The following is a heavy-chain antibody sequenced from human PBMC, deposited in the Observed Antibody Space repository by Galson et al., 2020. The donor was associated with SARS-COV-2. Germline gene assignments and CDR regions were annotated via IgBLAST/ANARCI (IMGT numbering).Heavy chain of an antibody. Sequence: SETLSLTCAVSGSSISSGYYWGWIRQPPGKGLEWIGSIYHSGSTYYNPSLKSRVTISVDTSKNQFSLKLSSVTAADTAVYYCARDPVAVLWGQGTLVTVSS. V-gene: IGHV4-38-2*02. CDR2: IYHSGST. J-gene: IGHJ4*02. CDR3: ARDPVAVL. D-gene: IGHD6-19*01. CDR1: GSSISSGYY.